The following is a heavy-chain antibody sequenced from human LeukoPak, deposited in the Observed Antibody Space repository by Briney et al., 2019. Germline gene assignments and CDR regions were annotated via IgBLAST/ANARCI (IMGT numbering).Heavy chain of an antibody. Sequence: GGSLRLSCAASGFTFSSYSMNWVRQAPGKGLEWVSSISSSSSYIYYADSVKGRFNISRDNAKNSLYLQMNRLRADDKAVYYCARDLMYYDDSADAFDIWGQGKMVIVSS. V-gene: IGHV3-21*01. CDR2: ISSSSSYI. CDR1: GFTFSSYS. J-gene: IGHJ3*02. CDR3: ARDLMYYDDSADAFDI. D-gene: IGHD3-22*01.